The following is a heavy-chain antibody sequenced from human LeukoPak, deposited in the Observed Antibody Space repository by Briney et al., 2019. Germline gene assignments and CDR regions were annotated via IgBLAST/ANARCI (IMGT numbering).Heavy chain of an antibody. V-gene: IGHV1-2*04. Sequence: ASVKVSCKASGYTFTGYYMHWVRRAPGQGLEWMGWINPNSGGTNYAQKFQGWVTMTRDTSISTAYMELSRLRSDDTAVYYCARERYYYGSGSYRYYYYGMDVWGKGTTVTVSS. CDR3: ARERYYYGSGSYRYYYYGMDV. CDR2: INPNSGGT. D-gene: IGHD3-10*01. J-gene: IGHJ6*04. CDR1: GYTFTGYY.